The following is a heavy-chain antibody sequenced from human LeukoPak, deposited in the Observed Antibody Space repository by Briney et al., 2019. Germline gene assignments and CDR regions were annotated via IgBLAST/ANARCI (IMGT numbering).Heavy chain of an antibody. Sequence: ASVKVSCKACGGTFSSYAISWVRQAPGQGLEWMGGIIPIFGTANYAQKFQGRVTITADESTSTAYMELSSLRSEDTAVYYCARDPRYCSGGSCYVNWFDPWGQGTLVTVSS. J-gene: IGHJ5*02. CDR3: ARDPRYCSGGSCYVNWFDP. CDR2: IIPIFGTA. D-gene: IGHD2-15*01. V-gene: IGHV1-69*13. CDR1: GGTFSSYA.